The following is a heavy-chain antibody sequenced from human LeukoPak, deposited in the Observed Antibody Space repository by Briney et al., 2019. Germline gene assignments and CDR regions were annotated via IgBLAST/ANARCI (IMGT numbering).Heavy chain of an antibody. J-gene: IGHJ1*01. D-gene: IGHD3/OR15-3a*01. CDR3: ANQPLSGLV. V-gene: IGHV3-11*04. Sequence: GGSLRLSCTAAGFTFSDYYMSWIRQTPGKGLEWVAYISPGSTTIYYSDSVRGRFTVSRDNAKKSLYLQMDSLRVDDTAVYYCANQPLSGLVWGQGTLVSVSS. CDR2: ISPGSTTI. CDR1: GFTFSDYY.